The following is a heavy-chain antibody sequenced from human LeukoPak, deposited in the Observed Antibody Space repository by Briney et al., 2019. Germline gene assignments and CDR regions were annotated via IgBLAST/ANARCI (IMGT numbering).Heavy chain of an antibody. CDR2: IYYSGST. CDR1: GGSISSYY. D-gene: IGHD7-27*01. CDR3: ARHALGTFDY. V-gene: IGHV4-59*08. J-gene: IGHJ4*02. Sequence: SETLSLTCTVSGGSISSYYWSWIRQPPGKGLEWIGYIYYSGSTNYNPSLKSRVTVSVDTSKNQFSLKLSSVTAADTAVYYCARHALGTFDYWGQGTLVTASS.